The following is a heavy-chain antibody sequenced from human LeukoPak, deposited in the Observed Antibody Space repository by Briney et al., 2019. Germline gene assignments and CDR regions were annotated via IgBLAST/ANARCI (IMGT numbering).Heavy chain of an antibody. CDR2: IIPIFGTA. J-gene: IGHJ5*02. CDR1: GGTFSSYA. D-gene: IGHD2-15*01. CDR3: ARDQDISSNNWFDP. V-gene: IGHV1-69*13. Sequence: EASVKVSCKASGGTFSSYAISWVRQAPGQGLEWMGRIIPIFGTANYAQKFQGRVTITADESTSTAYMELSSLRSEDTAVYYCARDQDISSNNWFDPWGQGTLVTVSS.